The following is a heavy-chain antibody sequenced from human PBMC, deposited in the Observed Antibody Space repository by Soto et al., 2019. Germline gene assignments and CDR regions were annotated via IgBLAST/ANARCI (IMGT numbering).Heavy chain of an antibody. CDR1: TFSFNNYW. Sequence: EVQLVESGGGLVQPGGSLRLSCAASTFSFNNYWTHWVRQAPGKGLVWVSRINSDGSVTDYADSVKGRFTISRDIAKKTVYLQMNSLRAVDTAVYFCARGHGLVPEWFDPWGQGTLVTVSS. J-gene: IGHJ5*02. V-gene: IGHV3-74*01. CDR3: ARGHGLVPEWFDP. CDR2: INSDGSVT. D-gene: IGHD2-15*01.